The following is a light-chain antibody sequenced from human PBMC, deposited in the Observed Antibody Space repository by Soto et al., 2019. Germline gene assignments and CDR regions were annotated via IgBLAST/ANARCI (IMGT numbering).Light chain of an antibody. J-gene: IGLJ1*01. CDR3: SSFTNTYSYV. CDR2: DVS. Sequence: QSVLTQPPSVSGAPGQRVTISCTGSSSNIGADYDVHWYQQHPGKAPRLMIYDVSNRPSGASNRFSGSKSGNTASLTISGLQAEDEADYYCSSFTNTYSYVFGTGTKLTVL. V-gene: IGLV1-40*01. CDR1: SSNIGADYD.